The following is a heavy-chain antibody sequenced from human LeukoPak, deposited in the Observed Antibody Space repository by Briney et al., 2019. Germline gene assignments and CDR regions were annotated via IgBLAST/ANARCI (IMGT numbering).Heavy chain of an antibody. J-gene: IGHJ5*02. CDR2: ISAYNGNT. Sequence: ASVKVSCKASGYTFTSYGISWVRQAPGQGLEWMGWISAYNGNTNYAQKPQGRVTMTTDTSTSTAYMELRSLRSDDTAVYYCARVGIAVAGTGSWFDPWGQGTLVTVSS. CDR1: GYTFTSYG. D-gene: IGHD6-19*01. V-gene: IGHV1-18*01. CDR3: ARVGIAVAGTGSWFDP.